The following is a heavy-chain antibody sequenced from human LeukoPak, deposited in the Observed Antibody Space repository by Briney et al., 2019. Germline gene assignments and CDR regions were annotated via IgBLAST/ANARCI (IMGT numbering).Heavy chain of an antibody. CDR1: GYTFTGYY. CDR3: AAPSLNDILTGPSGAFDI. Sequence: ASVKVSCKASGYTFTGYYMHWVRQAPGQGLEWMGWINPNSGGTNYAQKFQGRVTMTRDTSISTAYMELSSLRSEDTAVYYCAAPSLNDILTGPSGAFDIWGQGTMVTVSS. V-gene: IGHV1-2*02. D-gene: IGHD3-9*01. CDR2: INPNSGGT. J-gene: IGHJ3*02.